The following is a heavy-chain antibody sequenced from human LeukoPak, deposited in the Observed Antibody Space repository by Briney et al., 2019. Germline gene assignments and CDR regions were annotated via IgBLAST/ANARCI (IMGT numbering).Heavy chain of an antibody. D-gene: IGHD3-22*01. CDR3: TTGPVDDTSGYDDY. Sequence: GGSLRLSCAASGVTFSYYSMNWVRQAPGKGLEWVSYISRSSSAIYYADSVKGRFTISRDNAKNSLFLQMNSLRDEDTAVYYCTTGPVDDTSGYDDYWGQGTLVTVSS. CDR2: ISRSSSAI. CDR1: GVTFSYYS. V-gene: IGHV3-48*02. J-gene: IGHJ4*02.